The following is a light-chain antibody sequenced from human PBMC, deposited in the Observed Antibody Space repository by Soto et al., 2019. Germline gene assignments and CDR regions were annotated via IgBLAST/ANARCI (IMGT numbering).Light chain of an antibody. CDR2: EVT. J-gene: IGLJ2*01. Sequence: QYALTQPASVSGSPGQSITISCIGTSSDVGNYELVSWYQQLPGKAPKLIIYEVTKRPSGVPNRFSGSKSGNTASLTISGLLAEDEADYHCCSFAGGSTYVVFGGGTKLTVL. V-gene: IGLV2-23*02. CDR3: CSFAGGSTYVV. CDR1: SSDVGNYEL.